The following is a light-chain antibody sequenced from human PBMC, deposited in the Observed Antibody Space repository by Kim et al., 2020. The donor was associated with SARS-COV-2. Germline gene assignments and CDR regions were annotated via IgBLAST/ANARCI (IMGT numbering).Light chain of an antibody. J-gene: IGLJ3*02. Sequence: ELTQPPSASGTPGQRVTISCSGSSSNIGSNYVYWYQQLPGMAPKLLIYRNNQRPSGVPDRFSGSKSGTSASLAISGLRSEDEADYYCAAWDDSLSGWVFGGGTKLNVL. V-gene: IGLV1-47*01. CDR1: SSNIGSNY. CDR3: AAWDDSLSGWV. CDR2: RNN.